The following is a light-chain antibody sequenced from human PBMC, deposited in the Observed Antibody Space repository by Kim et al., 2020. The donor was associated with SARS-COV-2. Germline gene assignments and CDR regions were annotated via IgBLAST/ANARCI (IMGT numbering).Light chain of an antibody. CDR3: QQYNNYPIT. J-gene: IGKJ5*01. CDR1: QRISSW. V-gene: IGKV1-5*03. Sequence: AAVDARVPITCRASQRISSWLAWYQQKPGKAPKLLIHKASSLESGVPSRFSGSGSGTEFTLTISSLQPDDFAAYYCQQYNNYPITFGQGTRLEIK. CDR2: KAS.